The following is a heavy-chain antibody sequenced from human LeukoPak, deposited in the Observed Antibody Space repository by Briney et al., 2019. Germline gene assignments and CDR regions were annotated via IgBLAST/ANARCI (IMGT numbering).Heavy chain of an antibody. D-gene: IGHD3-16*02. Sequence: GGSLRLSCAASGFTFSSYGMHWVRQAPGKGLEWVAVISYDGSNKYYADSVKGRFTISRDNSKNTLYLQMNSLRAEDTAVYYCAKGPDYDYVWGSYRGFDPWGQGTLVTVSS. V-gene: IGHV3-30*18. CDR2: ISYDGSNK. CDR1: GFTFSSYG. CDR3: AKGPDYDYVWGSYRGFDP. J-gene: IGHJ5*02.